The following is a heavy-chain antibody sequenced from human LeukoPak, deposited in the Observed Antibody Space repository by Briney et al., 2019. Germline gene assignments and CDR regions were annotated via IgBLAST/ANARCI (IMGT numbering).Heavy chain of an antibody. V-gene: IGHV3-7*05. D-gene: IGHD5-18*01. Sequence: GGSLRLSCAGSGFMFSSYWIYWVRQAPGKGLESVANIKQDGSQIHYVDSVKGRFTISRDNAQNSVYLQTNSLRVEDTAVYYCARDSGEYSFGGFWYFDVWGRGTLVTVSS. J-gene: IGHJ2*01. CDR2: IKQDGSQI. CDR1: GFMFSSYW. CDR3: ARDSGEYSFGGFWYFDV.